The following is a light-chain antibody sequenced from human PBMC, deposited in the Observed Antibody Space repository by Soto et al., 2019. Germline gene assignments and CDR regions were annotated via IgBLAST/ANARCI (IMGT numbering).Light chain of an antibody. Sequence: DIQMTQSPSTLSASVGDRVTITCRASQSISSWLAWYQQKPGKAPKLLIYDASSLESEVPSRFSGSGSGTEFTLTISILQPDDVATYYCQQYNSYSPGRTFGQGTKVEIK. CDR3: QQYNSYSPGRT. CDR2: DAS. CDR1: QSISSW. J-gene: IGKJ1*01. V-gene: IGKV1-5*01.